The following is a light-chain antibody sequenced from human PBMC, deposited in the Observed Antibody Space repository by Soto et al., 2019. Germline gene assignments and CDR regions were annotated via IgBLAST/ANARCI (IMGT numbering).Light chain of an antibody. V-gene: IGLV1-51*01. CDR1: SSNIGNNY. CDR2: DNN. CDR3: ATWDDSLSAVL. J-gene: IGLJ2*01. Sequence: QSVLTQPPSVSGAPGQKVTISCSGSSSNIGNNYVSWYQQLPGTAPKLLIYDNNRRPSGIPDRFSDSKSGTSATLGITGLQTGDEADYFCATWDDSLSAVLFGGGTKLTVL.